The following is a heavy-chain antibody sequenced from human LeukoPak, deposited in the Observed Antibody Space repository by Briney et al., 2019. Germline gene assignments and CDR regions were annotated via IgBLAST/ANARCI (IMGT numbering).Heavy chain of an antibody. CDR3: ARGLLVATIGDYYYGMDV. Sequence: GGSLRLSCAASGFTFSSYAMHWVRQAPGKGLEGVAVISYDGSNKYYADSVKGRFAISRDNSKNTLYLQMNSLRAEDTAVYYCARGLLVATIGDYYYGMDVWGQGTTVTVSS. J-gene: IGHJ6*02. CDR2: ISYDGSNK. D-gene: IGHD5-12*01. CDR1: GFTFSSYA. V-gene: IGHV3-30*09.